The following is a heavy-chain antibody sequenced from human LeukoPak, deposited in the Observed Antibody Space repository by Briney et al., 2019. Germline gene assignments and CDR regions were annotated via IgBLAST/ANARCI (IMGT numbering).Heavy chain of an antibody. Sequence: GGSLRLSCAAFGFTFSSYSMNWVRQAPGKGLEWVSFISSSSRYIYYADSLKGRFTISRDNAKNSLYLQMNSLRAEDTAVYYCARDLGYCSGGSCFFDYWGQGTLVTVSS. CDR1: GFTFSSYS. J-gene: IGHJ4*02. CDR2: ISSSSRYI. CDR3: ARDLGYCSGGSCFFDY. D-gene: IGHD2-15*01. V-gene: IGHV3-21*01.